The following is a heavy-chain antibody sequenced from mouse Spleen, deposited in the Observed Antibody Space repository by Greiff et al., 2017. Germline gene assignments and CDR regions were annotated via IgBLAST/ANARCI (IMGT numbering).Heavy chain of an antibody. J-gene: IGHJ2*01. Sequence: EVMLVESGGDLVKPGGSLKLSCAASGFTFSSYGMSWVRQTPDKRLEWVATISSGGSYTYYPDSVKGRFTISRDNAKNTLYLQMSSLKSEDTAMYYCARLTGYFDYWGQGTTLTVSS. CDR3: ARLTGYFDY. CDR2: ISSGGSYT. D-gene: IGHD4-1*01. V-gene: IGHV5-6*01. CDR1: GFTFSSYG.